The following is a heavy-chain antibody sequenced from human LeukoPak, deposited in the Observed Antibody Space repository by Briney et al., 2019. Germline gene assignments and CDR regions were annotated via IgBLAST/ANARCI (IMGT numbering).Heavy chain of an antibody. D-gene: IGHD1-26*01. CDR2: IDGSGVST. CDR1: GFTFSTYA. Sequence: GGSLRLSCAASGFTFSTYAMSWVRQAPGKGLEWVSTIDGSGVSTSYADSVTGRFTISRDNSKNTPYLQMNSLRAEDTALYYCAKDYVSGSYYPPPIFFDYWGQGTLVTVSS. J-gene: IGHJ4*02. V-gene: IGHV3-23*01. CDR3: AKDYVSGSYYPPPIFFDY.